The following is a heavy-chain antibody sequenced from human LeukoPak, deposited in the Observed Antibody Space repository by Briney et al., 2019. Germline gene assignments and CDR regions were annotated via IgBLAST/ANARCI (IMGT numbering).Heavy chain of an antibody. Sequence: PSETLSLTCTVSGGSISSSSYYWGWIRQPPGKGLEWIGYIYYSGSTNYNPSLKSRVTISVDTSKNQFSLKLSSVTAADTAVYYCARGGYNWNYVGVTPFDYWGQGTLVTVSS. CDR3: ARGGYNWNYVGVTPFDY. D-gene: IGHD1-7*01. V-gene: IGHV4-61*05. CDR1: GGSISSSSYY. CDR2: IYYSGST. J-gene: IGHJ4*02.